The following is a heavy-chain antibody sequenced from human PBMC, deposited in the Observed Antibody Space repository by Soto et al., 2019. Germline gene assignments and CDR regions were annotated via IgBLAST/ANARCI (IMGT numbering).Heavy chain of an antibody. CDR3: SSPYCSGGSCYSGSFDY. V-gene: IGHV1-69*13. CDR1: GGAFNSPA. J-gene: IGHJ4*02. D-gene: IGHD2-15*01. Sequence: GASVKVSYKASGGAFNSPAISWVLQAPRQGLEWMGGIIPIFGTANYAQKFQGRVTITADESTSTAYMELSSLRSEDTAVYYCSSPYCSGGSCYSGSFDYWGQGALVTVSS. CDR2: IIPIFGTA.